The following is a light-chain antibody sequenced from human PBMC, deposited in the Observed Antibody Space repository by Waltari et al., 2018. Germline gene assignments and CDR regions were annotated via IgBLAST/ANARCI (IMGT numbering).Light chain of an antibody. CDR3: SSYTGSTTLLV. CDR1: PSDIGNHDN. J-gene: IGLJ2*01. CDR2: EGT. V-gene: IGLV2-14*01. Sequence: QSALTQPASVSGSPGPSITISCTGTPSDIGNHDNVSWYQQHPGKAPKLLIYEGTNRPSGVSTRFSGSKSGSTASLTISGLQADDEAHYYCSSYTGSTTLLVFGGGTDLTVL.